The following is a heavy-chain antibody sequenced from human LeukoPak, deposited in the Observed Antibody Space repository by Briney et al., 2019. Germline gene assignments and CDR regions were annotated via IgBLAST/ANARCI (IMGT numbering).Heavy chain of an antibody. J-gene: IGHJ4*02. Sequence: GGSLRLSCAASGFTFSSYWMHWVRQAPGKGLVWVSRINSDGSSTSYADSVKGRFTISRDNAKNTLYLQMNGLRAEDTAVYYCAPFAGVVTVEYWGQGTLVTVSS. CDR1: GFTFSSYW. CDR3: APFAGVVTVEY. D-gene: IGHD3-3*01. CDR2: INSDGSST. V-gene: IGHV3-74*01.